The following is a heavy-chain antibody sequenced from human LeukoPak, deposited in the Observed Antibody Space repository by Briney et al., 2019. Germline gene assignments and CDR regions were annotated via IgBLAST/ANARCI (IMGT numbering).Heavy chain of an antibody. Sequence: PSQTLSLTCTVSGGSISSGGYYWSWIRQHPGQGLEWIGYIYYSGSTYYNPSLKSRVTISVDTSKNQFSLQLSSVTAADTAVYYCARGGGSGKVAYRTPPNYWGQGTLVTVSS. CDR1: GGSISSGGYY. J-gene: IGHJ4*02. V-gene: IGHV4-31*03. CDR2: IYYSGST. D-gene: IGHD3-10*01. CDR3: ARGGGSGKVAYRTPPNY.